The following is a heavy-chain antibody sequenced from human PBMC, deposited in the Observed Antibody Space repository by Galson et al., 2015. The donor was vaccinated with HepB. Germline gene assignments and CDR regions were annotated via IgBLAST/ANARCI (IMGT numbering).Heavy chain of an antibody. J-gene: IGHJ4*02. CDR3: ARDLRLRLGELSPYLLDY. D-gene: IGHD3-16*02. CDR1: GFTFSSYA. CDR2: ISYDGSNK. Sequence: SLRLSCAASGFTFSSYAMHWVRQAPGKGLEWVAVISYDGSNKYYADSVKGRFTISRDNSKNTLYLQMNSLRAEDTAVHHCARDLRLRLGELSPYLLDYWGQGTLVTVSS. V-gene: IGHV3-30-3*01.